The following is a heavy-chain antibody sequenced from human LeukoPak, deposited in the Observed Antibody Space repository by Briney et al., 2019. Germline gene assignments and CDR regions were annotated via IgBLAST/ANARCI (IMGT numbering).Heavy chain of an antibody. V-gene: IGHV1-18*01. CDR2: ISAYNGNT. CDR1: GYTFTSYG. Sequence: ASVKVSCKASGYTFTSYGISWVRQAPGQGLEWMGWISAYNGNTNYAQKLQGRVTMTTDTSTSTAYVELRSLRSDDTAVYYCARDGAGSSGWWGQYYFDYWGQGTLVTVSS. D-gene: IGHD6-19*01. J-gene: IGHJ4*02. CDR3: ARDGAGSSGWWGQYYFDY.